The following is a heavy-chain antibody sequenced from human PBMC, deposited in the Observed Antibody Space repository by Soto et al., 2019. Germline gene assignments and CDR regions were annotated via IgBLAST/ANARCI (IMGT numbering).Heavy chain of an antibody. Sequence: QVQLVQSGAEVKKPGASVKVSCKASGYTFTGYYMHWVRQAPGQGLEWMGWINPNSGGTNYAQKFEGWVTITRDTSISTAYRERGRLRSDDTAVYYCAREDCGGNEGDAFDIWGQGTMVTVSS. J-gene: IGHJ3*02. CDR3: AREDCGGNEGDAFDI. D-gene: IGHD4-17*01. V-gene: IGHV1-2*04. CDR2: INPNSGGT. CDR1: GYTFTGYY.